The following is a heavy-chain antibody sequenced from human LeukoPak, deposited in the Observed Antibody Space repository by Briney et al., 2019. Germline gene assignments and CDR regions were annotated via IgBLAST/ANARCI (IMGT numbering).Heavy chain of an antibody. V-gene: IGHV3-30*04. CDR1: GFTFSSHA. CDR3: ARALGGYYSDAFDI. Sequence: GGSLRLSCTASGFTFSSHAVHWVRQAPGKGLEWVAIISYDGSNKYYADSVKGRFTISRDNSENTLYLQMNSLRAEDTAVYYCARALGGYYSDAFDIWGQGTLVTVSS. D-gene: IGHD3-22*01. CDR2: ISYDGSNK. J-gene: IGHJ3*02.